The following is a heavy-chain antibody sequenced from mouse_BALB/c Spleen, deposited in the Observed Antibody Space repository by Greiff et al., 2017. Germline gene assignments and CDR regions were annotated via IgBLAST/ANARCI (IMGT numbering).Heavy chain of an antibody. V-gene: IGHV2-9*02. CDR1: GFSLTSYG. CDR3: ASPNYYGSSFWFAY. Sequence: VMLVESGPGLVAPSQSLSITCTVSGFSLTSYGVHWVRQPPGKGLEWLGVIWAGGSTNYNSALMSRLSISKDNSKSQVFLKMNSLQTDDTAMYYCASPNYYGSSFWFAYWGQGTLVTVSA. J-gene: IGHJ3*01. D-gene: IGHD1-1*01. CDR2: IWAGGST.